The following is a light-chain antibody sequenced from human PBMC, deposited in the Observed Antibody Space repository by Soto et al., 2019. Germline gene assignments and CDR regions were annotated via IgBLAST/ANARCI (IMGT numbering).Light chain of an antibody. CDR1: QGINNY. CDR3: QQYHIYSGT. CDR2: DTS. J-gene: IGKJ1*01. Sequence: DIQMTQSPSSLSASVVDRVTITCQASQGINNYLNWYQQKPGNAPKLLIFDTSDLETGVPSRFSGSGSGTEFTLTINSLQPDDFATYYCQQYHIYSGTFGQGTKVDIK. V-gene: IGKV1-33*01.